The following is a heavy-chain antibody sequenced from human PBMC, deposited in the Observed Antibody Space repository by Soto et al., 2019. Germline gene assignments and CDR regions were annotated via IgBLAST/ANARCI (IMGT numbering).Heavy chain of an antibody. V-gene: IGHV3-74*01. J-gene: IGHJ4*02. CDR2: INDDGIST. CDR1: GFTFSMYW. D-gene: IGHD1-1*01. CDR3: TRGPRPTSTGTGAF. Sequence: PGGSLRLSCAASGFTFSMYWMHWVRQVPGKGPEWVSRINDDGISTNYADSVKGRFTISRDNAKNTLYLQMNALRVEDTGVYYCTRGPRPTSTGTGAFRGQGTLVTVSS.